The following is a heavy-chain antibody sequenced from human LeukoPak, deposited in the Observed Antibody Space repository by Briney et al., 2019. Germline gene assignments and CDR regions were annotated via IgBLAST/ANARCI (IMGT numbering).Heavy chain of an antibody. D-gene: IGHD3-10*01. J-gene: IGHJ4*02. CDR3: ARYSSWFPNDY. CDR2: INPNSGGT. V-gene: IGHV1-2*02. CDR1: GYTFTGYY. Sequence: GASVKVSCKASGYTFTGYYMHWVRQAPGQGLEGMGWINPNSGGTNYAQKFQGRVTITRDTSISTAYMELSRLRSDDTAVYYCARYSSWFPNDYWGQGTLVTVSS.